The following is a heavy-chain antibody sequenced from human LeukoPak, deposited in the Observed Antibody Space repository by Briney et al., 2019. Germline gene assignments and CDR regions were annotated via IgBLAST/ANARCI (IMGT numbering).Heavy chain of an antibody. V-gene: IGHV1-18*01. CDR3: ARAQRITMIVVWFDP. CDR2: ISAYNGNT. J-gene: IGHJ5*02. D-gene: IGHD3-22*01. CDR1: GYTFTSYG. Sequence: ASVKVSCKASGYTFTSYGISWVRQAPGQGLEWMGWISAYNGNTNYAQKLQGRVTMTTDTSTSTAYMELRSLRSNDTAVYHCARAQRITMIVVWFDPWGQGTLVTVSS.